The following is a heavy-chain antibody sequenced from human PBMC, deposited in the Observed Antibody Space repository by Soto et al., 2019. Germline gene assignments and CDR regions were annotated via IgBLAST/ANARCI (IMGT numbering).Heavy chain of an antibody. CDR2: IYNDGTYS. Sequence: EVQLVESGGGLVPPGGSVRLSCAASGFIFKMYWMHWVRQSPGKGLVWISRIYNDGTYSDYADSVRGRFTISRDNVNDRLYLQIKNLRAEDSGRYYCTRGPRPISTGTGAYWGQGTQVTVSS. D-gene: IGHD3-9*01. J-gene: IGHJ4*02. CDR3: TRGPRPISTGTGAY. CDR1: GFIFKMYW. V-gene: IGHV3-74*01.